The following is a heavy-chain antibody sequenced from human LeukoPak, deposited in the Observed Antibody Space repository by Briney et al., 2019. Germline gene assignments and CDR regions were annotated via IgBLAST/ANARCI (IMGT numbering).Heavy chain of an antibody. J-gene: IGHJ3*02. V-gene: IGHV3-7*04. CDR2: IKSDGSEK. D-gene: IGHD6-19*01. CDR3: ARGQVKTVTWLAAFDI. Sequence: GGSLRLSCAASGFTLSAHDMDWVRQAPGKGLEWVANIKSDGSEKYYVDSVRGRFTISRDNAKNSVYLQMSSLRAEDTAVYYCARGQVKTVTWLAAFDIWGQGTMVTVSS. CDR1: GFTLSAHD.